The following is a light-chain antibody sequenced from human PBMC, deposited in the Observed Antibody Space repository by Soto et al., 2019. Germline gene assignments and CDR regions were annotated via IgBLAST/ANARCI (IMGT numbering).Light chain of an antibody. V-gene: IGLV2-14*01. Sequence: QSALTQPASVSGSPGQSITISCTGTSSDVGVSWYQQHPGKAPKLMIYKVDNRPSGVSNRFSGSKSGNTASLTISGLQAEDEADYYCSSFPSTSTYVFGTGTKLTVL. CDR2: KVD. CDR1: SSDVGV. CDR3: SSFPSTSTYV. J-gene: IGLJ1*01.